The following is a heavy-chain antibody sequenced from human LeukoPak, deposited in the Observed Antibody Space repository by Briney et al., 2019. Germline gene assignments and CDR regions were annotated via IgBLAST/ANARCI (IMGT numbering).Heavy chain of an antibody. Sequence: GGSLRLSCAASGFTVSSNYMSWVRQAPGKGLEWVSVIYSGGSTYYADSVKGRFTISRDNSKNTLYLQMNSLRAEDTAVYYCAKSWPMVRGPIPFDYWGQGTLVTVSS. CDR2: IYSGGST. CDR1: GFTVSSNY. V-gene: IGHV3-53*01. D-gene: IGHD3-10*01. J-gene: IGHJ4*02. CDR3: AKSWPMVRGPIPFDY.